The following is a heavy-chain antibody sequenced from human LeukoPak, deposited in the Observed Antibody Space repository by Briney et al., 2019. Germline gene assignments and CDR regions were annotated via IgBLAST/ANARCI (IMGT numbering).Heavy chain of an antibody. V-gene: IGHV1-2*02. J-gene: IGHJ3*02. CDR1: GYTFRGYY. CDR2: INPNSGGT. CDR3: ARDDYSSASRTFDI. D-gene: IGHD6-19*01. Sequence: GASVKVSCKASGYTFRGYYVHWVRQAPGQGLEWMGWINPNSGGTNYAQKFQGRVTMTGDTSISTAYMELSRLTSDDTAVYYCARDDYSSASRTFDIWGQGTRVTVSS.